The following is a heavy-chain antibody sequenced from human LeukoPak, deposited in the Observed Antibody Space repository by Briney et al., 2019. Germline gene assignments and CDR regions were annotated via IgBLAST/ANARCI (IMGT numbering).Heavy chain of an antibody. Sequence: GGSLRLSCAASGFTFSSYSMNWVRQAPGKGLEWVSSISSSSSYIYYADSVKGRFTISRDNAKNSLYLQMNSLRAEDTAVYYCARFAVAGTYPLFDYWGQGTLVTVSS. CDR1: GFTFSSYS. V-gene: IGHV3-21*01. CDR3: ARFAVAGTYPLFDY. D-gene: IGHD6-19*01. J-gene: IGHJ4*02. CDR2: ISSSSSYI.